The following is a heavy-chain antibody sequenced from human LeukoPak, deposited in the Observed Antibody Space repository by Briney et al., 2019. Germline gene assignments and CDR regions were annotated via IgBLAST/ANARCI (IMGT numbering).Heavy chain of an antibody. Sequence: GESLKISCKGSGYSFTSYWIGWVRQMPGKGLEWMGIIYPGDSDTRYSPSFQGQVTISADKSISTAYLQWSSLKASDTAMYYCARARRGNSYCSGGSCYYPGYWGQGTLVTVSS. D-gene: IGHD2-15*01. V-gene: IGHV5-51*01. J-gene: IGHJ4*02. CDR3: ARARRGNSYCSGGSCYYPGY. CDR2: IYPGDSDT. CDR1: GYSFTSYW.